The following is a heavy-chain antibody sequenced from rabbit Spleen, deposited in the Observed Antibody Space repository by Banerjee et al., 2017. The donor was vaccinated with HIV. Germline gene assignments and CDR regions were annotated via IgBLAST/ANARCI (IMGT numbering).Heavy chain of an antibody. CDR2: IYAGSSGST. J-gene: IGHJ6*01. CDR1: GSSFSSSYW. Sequence: EESGGGLVQPEGSLTLTCTASGSSFSSSYWICWVRQAPGKGLEWIACIYAGSSGSTYYASWAKGRFTISKTSSTTVTLQMTRLTAADTATYFCARDTSSSFSSYGMDLWGPGTLVTVS. D-gene: IGHD1-1*01. CDR3: ARDTSSSFSSYGMDL. V-gene: IGHV1S45*01.